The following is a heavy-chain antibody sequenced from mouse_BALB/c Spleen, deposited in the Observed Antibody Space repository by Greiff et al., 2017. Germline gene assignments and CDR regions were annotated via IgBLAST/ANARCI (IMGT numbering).Heavy chain of an antibody. Sequence: EVKVVESGGGLVQPGGSRKLSCAASGFTFSSFGMHWVRQAPEKGLEWVAYISSGSSTIYYADTVKGRFTISRDKPKNTLFLQMTSLRSEDTAMYYCARSGKPMDYWGQGTSVTVSS. CDR3: ARSGKPMDY. V-gene: IGHV5-17*02. CDR1: GFTFSSFG. J-gene: IGHJ4*01. CDR2: ISSGSSTI. D-gene: IGHD1-1*01.